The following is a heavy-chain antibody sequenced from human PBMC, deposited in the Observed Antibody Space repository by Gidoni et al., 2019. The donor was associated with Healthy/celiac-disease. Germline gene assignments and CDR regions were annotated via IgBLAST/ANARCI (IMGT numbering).Heavy chain of an antibody. CDR2: INHSGST. CDR1: GGSFRGYY. D-gene: IGHD3-10*01. CDR3: ARVLITMVRGVKKYYFDY. J-gene: IGHJ4*02. V-gene: IGHV4-34*01. Sequence: QVQLQQWGAGLLKPSETLSLTCAVSGGSFRGYYWTWIRQPPGKGLEWIGEINHSGSTNYNPSLKSRVTISVDTSKNQFSLKLSSVTAADTAVYYCARVLITMVRGVKKYYFDYWGQGTLVTVSS.